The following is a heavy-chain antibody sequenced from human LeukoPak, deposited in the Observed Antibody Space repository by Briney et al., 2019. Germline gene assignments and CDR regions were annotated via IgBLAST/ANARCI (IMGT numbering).Heavy chain of an antibody. CDR2: MNPNNGNT. CDR1: GYTFTRYD. V-gene: IGHV1-8*01. J-gene: IGHJ6*02. Sequence: EASVKVSCKASGYTFTRYDINWVRQAPGQGLEWLGWMNPNNGNTGYAQKFQGRVTMTRSTSIDTAYMELNTLTSGDTAAYYCARGFYYYGLDVWGQGTTVTVS. CDR3: ARGFYYYGLDV.